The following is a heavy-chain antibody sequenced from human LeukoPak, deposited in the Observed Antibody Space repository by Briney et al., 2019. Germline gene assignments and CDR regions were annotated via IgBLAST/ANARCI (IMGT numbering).Heavy chain of an antibody. CDR1: GYTLTELS. V-gene: IGHV1-24*01. CDR3: ATRGCGGDCYSFDY. J-gene: IGHJ4*02. D-gene: IGHD2-21*02. Sequence: GASVKVSCKVSGYTLTELSMHWVRQAPGKGLEWMGGFDPEDGETIYAQKFQGRVTMTEDTSTDTAYMELSSLRSEDTAVYYCATRGCGGDCYSFDYWGQGTLVTVSS. CDR2: FDPEDGET.